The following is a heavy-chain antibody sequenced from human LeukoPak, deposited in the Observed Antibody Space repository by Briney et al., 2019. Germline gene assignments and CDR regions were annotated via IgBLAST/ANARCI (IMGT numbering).Heavy chain of an antibody. CDR3: ARETDPYHFDY. D-gene: IGHD2-2*02. V-gene: IGHV3-30-3*01. Sequence: GGSLRLSCAASGFTSSSYAMHWVRQAPGKGLEWVTVISYDGSNKYYADSVKGRFTISRDNSKITLYLQMNSLRAEDTAVYYCARETDPYHFDYWGQGTLVTVSS. J-gene: IGHJ4*02. CDR2: ISYDGSNK. CDR1: GFTSSSYA.